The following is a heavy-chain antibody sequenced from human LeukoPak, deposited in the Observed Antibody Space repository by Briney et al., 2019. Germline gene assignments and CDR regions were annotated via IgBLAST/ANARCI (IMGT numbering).Heavy chain of an antibody. V-gene: IGHV3-9*01. CDR3: AKDTDPYSGYDPGAFDI. CDR2: ISWNSGSI. CDR1: GFTFDDYA. D-gene: IGHD5-12*01. J-gene: IGHJ3*02. Sequence: GRSLRLSCAASGFTFDDYAMHWVRQAPGKGLEWVSGISWNSGSIGYADSVKGRFTISRDNAKNSLYLQMNSLRAEDTALHYCAKDTDPYSGYDPGAFDIWGQGTMVTVSS.